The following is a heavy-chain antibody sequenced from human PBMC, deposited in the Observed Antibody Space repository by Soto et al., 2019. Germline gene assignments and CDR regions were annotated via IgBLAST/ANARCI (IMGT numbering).Heavy chain of an antibody. J-gene: IGHJ3*02. CDR2: IYYSGST. Sequence: PSETMSLASTVSGNAISRSIYYWGWIRQPPGKGLEWIGSIYYSGSTYYNPSLKSRVTISVDTSKNQFSLKLSSVTAADTAVYYCARFFYDFWSGYTPHDAFDIWGQGTMVNV. CDR3: ARFFYDFWSGYTPHDAFDI. D-gene: IGHD3-3*01. CDR1: GNAISRSIYY. V-gene: IGHV4-39*01.